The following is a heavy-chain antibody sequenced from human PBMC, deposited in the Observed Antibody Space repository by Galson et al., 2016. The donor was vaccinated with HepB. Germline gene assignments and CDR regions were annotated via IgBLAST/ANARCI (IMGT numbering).Heavy chain of an antibody. Sequence: SLRLSCAASGFTFNDYYMNWIRQAPGKGLEWVSYISSRGSSIYYVDSVKGRFTTSRDNAKNSLYPQMNSLRAEDTAVYYCARQVSPFGYDGFYYYYGMDVWGKGTTVTVSS. D-gene: IGHD5-12*01. V-gene: IGHV3-11*01. CDR2: ISSRGSSI. CDR3: ARQVSPFGYDGFYYYYGMDV. CDR1: GFTFNDYY. J-gene: IGHJ6*04.